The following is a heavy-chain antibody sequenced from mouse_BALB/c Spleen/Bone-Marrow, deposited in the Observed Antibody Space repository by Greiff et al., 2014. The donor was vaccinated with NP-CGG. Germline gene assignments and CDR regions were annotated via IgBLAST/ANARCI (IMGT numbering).Heavy chain of an antibody. J-gene: IGHJ2*01. V-gene: IGHV1S135*01. CDR2: IDPFNGGT. Sequence: VQLQQSGPELMKPGASVKISCKASGYSFTSYYMHWVKQSHGKSLEWIGYIDPFNGGTSYNQKFKGKATLTVDKSSNTAYMHLSSLTSEDSAVYYCARAYEFLDYWGQGSTLTVSS. D-gene: IGHD6-5*01. CDR3: ARAYEFLDY. CDR1: GYSFTSYY.